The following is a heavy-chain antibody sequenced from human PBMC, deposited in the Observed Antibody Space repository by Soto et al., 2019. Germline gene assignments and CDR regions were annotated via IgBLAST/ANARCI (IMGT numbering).Heavy chain of an antibody. J-gene: IGHJ4*02. CDR1: GFTFSSYG. CDR3: ARDPKGDSSGLLDY. V-gene: IGHV3-33*01. D-gene: IGHD3-22*01. Sequence: QVQLVESGGGVVQRGRSLRLSCAASGFTFSSYGMHWVRQAPGKGLEWVAVIWYDGSNKYYADSVKGRFTISRDNSKNTLYLQMNSLRAEDTAVYYCARDPKGDSSGLLDYWGQGTLVTVSS. CDR2: IWYDGSNK.